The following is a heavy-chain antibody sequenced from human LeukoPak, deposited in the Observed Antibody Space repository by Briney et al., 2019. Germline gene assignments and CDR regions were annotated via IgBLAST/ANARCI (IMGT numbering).Heavy chain of an antibody. Sequence: GGSLRLSCATSGLNFDRYTIHWVRQAPGKGLEWVSLAGWAGGTTFYSDSVRGRFTISRDSGRKSVYLQMNSLTTDDTAFYFCAKELDTMFFDYWGQGTLVTVSS. V-gene: IGHV3-43*01. J-gene: IGHJ4*02. CDR3: AKELDTMFFDY. D-gene: IGHD3-10*02. CDR2: AGWAGGTT. CDR1: GLNFDRYT.